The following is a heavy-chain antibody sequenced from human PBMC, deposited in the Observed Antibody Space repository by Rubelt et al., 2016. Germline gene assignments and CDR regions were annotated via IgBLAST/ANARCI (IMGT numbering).Heavy chain of an antibody. CDR1: GYTVSSFK. CDR3: ARGWAGDGGY. CDR2: ISGSGGTH. J-gene: IGHJ4*02. V-gene: IGHV3-48*03. Sequence: GGSLKLSCLAPGYTVSSFKMNLVRQARGKGLGWVSYISGSGGTHFYKESEKGGIPISRDNAKNSLDLQMNSLRDEDTAVYYCARGWAGDGGYWGQGTLVTVSS. D-gene: IGHD7-27*01.